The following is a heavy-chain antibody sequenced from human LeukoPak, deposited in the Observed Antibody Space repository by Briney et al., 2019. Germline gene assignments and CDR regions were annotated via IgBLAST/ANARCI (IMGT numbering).Heavy chain of an antibody. J-gene: IGHJ4*02. CDR2: ISYDGSNK. CDR1: GFTFSSYG. V-gene: IGHV3-30*03. CDR3: ARSDYFDY. Sequence: GGSLRLSCAASGFTFSSYGMHWVRQAPGKELEWVAVISYDGSNKYYADSVKGRFTISRDNSKNTLYLQMNSLRAEDTAVYYCARSDYFDYWGQGTLVTVSS.